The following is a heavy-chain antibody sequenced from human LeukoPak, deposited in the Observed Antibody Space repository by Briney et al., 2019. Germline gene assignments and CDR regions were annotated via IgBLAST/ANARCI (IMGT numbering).Heavy chain of an antibody. J-gene: IGHJ3*02. CDR2: IIPIFGTA. CDR3: ARDYGSGSYYSAGKDAFDI. V-gene: IGHV1-69*06. Sequence: SVKVSCKASGGTFSSYAISWVRQAPGQGLEWMGGIIPIFGTANYAQKFQGRVTITADKSTSTAYMELSSLRSEDTAVYYCARDYGSGSYYSAGKDAFDIWGQGTMVTVSS. D-gene: IGHD3-10*01. CDR1: GGTFSSYA.